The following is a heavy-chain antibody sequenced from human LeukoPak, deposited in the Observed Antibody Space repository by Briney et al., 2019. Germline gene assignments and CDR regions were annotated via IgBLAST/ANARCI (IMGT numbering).Heavy chain of an antibody. Sequence: SETLSLTCTVSGGSISSYYWSWIRQPPGKGLEWIGYIYYSGSTNYNPSLKSRVTISVDTSKNQFSLKLSSVTAADTAVYYCARVESPWDRGAFDIWGQGTMVTVSS. V-gene: IGHV4-59*01. CDR1: GGSISSYY. CDR3: ARVESPWDRGAFDI. J-gene: IGHJ3*02. CDR2: IYYSGST. D-gene: IGHD1-26*01.